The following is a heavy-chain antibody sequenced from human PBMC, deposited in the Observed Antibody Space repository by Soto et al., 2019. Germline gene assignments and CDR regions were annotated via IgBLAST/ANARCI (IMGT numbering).Heavy chain of an antibody. Sequence: QVQLVESGGGVVQPGTSLRVSCVGSGFTFRSYVIHWVRQAPGKGLEWVALTSYDGRDKYYADSVRGRFTISRDNSRNTVDLQMDSLKLEDTALYYCARWGTTGGLDVWCQGTLVSVSS. D-gene: IGHD3-16*01. V-gene: IGHV3-30*19. CDR2: TSYDGRDK. J-gene: IGHJ1*01. CDR3: ARWGTTGGLDV. CDR1: GFTFRSYV.